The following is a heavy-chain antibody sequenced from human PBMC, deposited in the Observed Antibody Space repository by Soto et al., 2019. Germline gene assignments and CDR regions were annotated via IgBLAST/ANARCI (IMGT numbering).Heavy chain of an antibody. CDR1: GGTFSSYA. J-gene: IGHJ6*02. V-gene: IGHV1-69*12. CDR2: IIPIFGTA. D-gene: IGHD3-10*01. CDR3: ASNGFGETYYSGMDV. Sequence: QVQLVQSGAEVKKPGSSVKVSCKASGGTFSSYAINWVRQAPGQGLEWMGGIIPIFGTADYAQKFQGRVTITADESTSAAYMELRSLRSEDTAVYYCASNGFGETYYSGMDVWGQGTTVTVSS.